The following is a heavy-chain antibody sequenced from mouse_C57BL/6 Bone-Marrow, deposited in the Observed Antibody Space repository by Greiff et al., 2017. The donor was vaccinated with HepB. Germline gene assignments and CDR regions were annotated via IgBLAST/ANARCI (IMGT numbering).Heavy chain of an antibody. D-gene: IGHD1-1*01. CDR2: IPPNSGST. V-gene: IGHV1-64*01. Sequence: QVQLQQPGAELVKPGASVKLSCKASGYTFTSYWLHWVKQRPGQGLEWIGMIPPNSGSTNYNEKFKSKATLTVDKSSSTAYMQLSSLTSEDSAVYYCARGDYYGSSYYYAMDYWGQGTSVSVAS. CDR3: ARGDYYGSSYYYAMDY. CDR1: GYTFTSYW. J-gene: IGHJ4*01.